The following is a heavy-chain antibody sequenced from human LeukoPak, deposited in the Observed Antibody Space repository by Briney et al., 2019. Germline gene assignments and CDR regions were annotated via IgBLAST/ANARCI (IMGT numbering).Heavy chain of an antibody. Sequence: SETLSLTCAISGYSIYSDYFWAWMRQPPGEGLEWIGSIHHSGTIYYNPSLKSRVTISVGTSENHFSLKLSSVTAADTALYYCARHSRVIVGAICAFDFWGQGTKVTVSS. J-gene: IGHJ3*01. CDR2: IHHSGTI. CDR3: ARHSRVIVGAICAFDF. CDR1: GYSIYSDYF. V-gene: IGHV4-38-2*01. D-gene: IGHD1-26*01.